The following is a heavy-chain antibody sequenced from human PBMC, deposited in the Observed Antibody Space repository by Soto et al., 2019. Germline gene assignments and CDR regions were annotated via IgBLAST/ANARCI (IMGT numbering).Heavy chain of an antibody. J-gene: IGHJ4*02. CDR1: GYTFTIYG. Sequence: QVQLVQSGAEVKKPGASVKVSCKASGYTFTIYGISWVRQAPGQGLEWMGWISGYNGNTDYAQNLQDRVTLTTDASTSSVYMELRSPRSDDTAVYYCARVDYYDSSGYYGYWGQGTLITASS. CDR3: ARVDYYDSSGYYGY. V-gene: IGHV1-18*04. D-gene: IGHD3-22*01. CDR2: ISGYNGNT.